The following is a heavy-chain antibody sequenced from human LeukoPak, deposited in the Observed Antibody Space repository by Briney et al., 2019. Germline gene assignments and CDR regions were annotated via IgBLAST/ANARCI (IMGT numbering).Heavy chain of an antibody. CDR1: GFTFSSYA. Sequence: GESLKISCAASGFTFSSYAMSWVRQAPGKGLEWVSAISGSGGSTYYADSVKGRFTISRDNSKNTLYLQMNSLRAEDTAVYYCAKLLAVADVFDYWGQGTLVTVSS. D-gene: IGHD6-19*01. V-gene: IGHV3-23*01. CDR2: ISGSGGST. J-gene: IGHJ4*02. CDR3: AKLLAVADVFDY.